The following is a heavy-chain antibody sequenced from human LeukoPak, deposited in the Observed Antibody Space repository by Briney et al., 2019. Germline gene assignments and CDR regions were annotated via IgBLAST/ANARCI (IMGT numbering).Heavy chain of an antibody. CDR2: INPSGGST. V-gene: IGHV1-46*01. CDR1: GYTFTSYY. J-gene: IGHJ4*02. D-gene: IGHD3-10*01. CDR3: ARDPLSYGGLDY. Sequence: ASVKVSCKASGYTFTSYYMHWVRQAPGQGLEWMGIINPSGGSTSYAQKFQGRVTMTRDTSTSAAYMELRSLRSDDTAVYYCARDPLSYGGLDYWGQGTLVTVSS.